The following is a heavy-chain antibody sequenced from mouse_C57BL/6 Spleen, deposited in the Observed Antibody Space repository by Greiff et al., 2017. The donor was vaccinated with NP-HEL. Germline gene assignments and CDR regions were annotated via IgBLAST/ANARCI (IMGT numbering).Heavy chain of an antibody. D-gene: IGHD1-1*01. Sequence: QVQLQQSGPELVKPGASVKISCKASGYAFSSSWMNWVKQRPGKGLEWIGRIYPGDGDTNYNGKFKGKATLTADKSSSTAYMQLSSLTSEDSAVYFCASLRDPIYYNYFDYWGQGTTLTVSS. CDR3: ASLRDPIYYNYFDY. CDR1: GYAFSSSW. J-gene: IGHJ2*01. CDR2: IYPGDGDT. V-gene: IGHV1-82*01.